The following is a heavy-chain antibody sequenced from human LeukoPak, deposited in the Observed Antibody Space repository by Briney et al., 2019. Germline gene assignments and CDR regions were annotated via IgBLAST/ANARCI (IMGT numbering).Heavy chain of an antibody. CDR2: IYYSGST. Sequence: PSETLSLTCTVSGGSISSSSYYWGWIRQPPGKGLEWIGSIYYSGSTYYNPSLKSRVTISVDTSKNQFSLKLSSVTAADTAAYYCARRNDCGGDCYPIDYWGKGTLVTVSS. D-gene: IGHD2-21*02. CDR3: ARRNDCGGDCYPIDY. J-gene: IGHJ4*02. V-gene: IGHV4-39*01. CDR1: GGSISSSSYY.